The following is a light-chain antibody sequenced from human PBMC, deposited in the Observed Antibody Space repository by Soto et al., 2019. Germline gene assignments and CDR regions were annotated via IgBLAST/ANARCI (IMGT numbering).Light chain of an antibody. CDR1: QSINSY. Sequence: EIVITQYPATLSLSPGERSALSCRASQSINSYLAWHQQKPGQPPRLLIYGASTMTTGVPARFTGSESGSEFTLTISGLQSEDFAVYYCQQGHSWPLTFGQGTRLEI. CDR2: GAS. J-gene: IGKJ2*01. V-gene: IGKV3-15*01. CDR3: QQGHSWPLT.